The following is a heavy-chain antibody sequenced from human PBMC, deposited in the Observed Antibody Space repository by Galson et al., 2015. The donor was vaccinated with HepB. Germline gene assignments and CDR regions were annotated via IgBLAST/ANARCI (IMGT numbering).Heavy chain of an antibody. J-gene: IGHJ6*03. CDR1: GYTFTSYG. CDR3: ARDPPRSSSENYYYRDV. V-gene: IGHV1-18*01. Sequence: SVKVSCKASGYTFTSYGISWVRQAPGQGLEWMGWISAYNGNTNYAQKLQGRVTMTTDTSTSTAYMELRSLRSDDTAVYYCARDPPRSSSENYYYRDVWGKGTTVTVSS. D-gene: IGHD6-6*01. CDR2: ISAYNGNT.